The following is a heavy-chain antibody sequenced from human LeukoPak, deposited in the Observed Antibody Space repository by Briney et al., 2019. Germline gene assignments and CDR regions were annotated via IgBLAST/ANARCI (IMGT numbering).Heavy chain of an antibody. J-gene: IGHJ5*02. CDR1: GGSISSANW. CDR2: IYHGGTI. V-gene: IGHV4-4*02. D-gene: IGHD3-3*01. Sequence: SETLSLTCTVSGGSISSANWRDWVRQPPGKGLEWIGEIYHGGTINYNPTLKSRVTISLDESNNQFSLRLSSVTAADTAVYYCARGLNYDLNPWGQGTLVIVSS. CDR3: ARGLNYDLNP.